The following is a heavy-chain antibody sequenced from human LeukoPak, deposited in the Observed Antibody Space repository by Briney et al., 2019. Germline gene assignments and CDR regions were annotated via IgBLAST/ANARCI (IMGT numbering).Heavy chain of an antibody. V-gene: IGHV4-39*07. CDR3: ARVYVDTAMHFDY. CDR1: GGSISSSSYY. J-gene: IGHJ4*02. CDR2: IYYSGST. Sequence: SETLSLTCTVSGGSISSSSYYWGWIRQPPGKGLEWIGSIYYSGSTYYNPSLKSRVTISVDTSKNQFSLKLSSVTAADTAVYYCARVYVDTAMHFDYWGQGTLVTVSS. D-gene: IGHD5-18*01.